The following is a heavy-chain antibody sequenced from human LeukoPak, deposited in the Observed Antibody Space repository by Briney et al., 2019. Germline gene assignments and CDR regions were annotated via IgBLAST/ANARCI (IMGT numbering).Heavy chain of an antibody. CDR3: ARVSTWFDP. V-gene: IGHV4-34*01. CDR2: INHSGST. J-gene: IGHJ5*02. Sequence: SETLSLTCTVSGGSISSYYWSWIRQPPGKGLEWIGEINHSGSTNYNPSLKSRVTISVDTSKNQFSLKLSSVTAADTAVYYCARVSTWFDPWGQGTLVTVSS. CDR1: GGSISSYY.